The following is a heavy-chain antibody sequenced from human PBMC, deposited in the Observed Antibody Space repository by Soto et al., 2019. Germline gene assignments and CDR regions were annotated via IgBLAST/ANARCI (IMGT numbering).Heavy chain of an antibody. V-gene: IGHV1-69*02. J-gene: IGHJ6*03. CDR3: ARVLGNYYGSGSYDYYMDV. CDR2: IIPILGIA. CDR1: GGTFSSYT. Sequence: QVPLVQSGAEVKKPGSSVKVSCKASGGTFSSYTISWVRQAPGQGLEWMGRIIPILGIANYAQKFQGRVTITADKSTSTAYMELSSLRSEDTAVYYCARVLGNYYGSGSYDYYMDVWGKGTTVTVSS. D-gene: IGHD3-10*01.